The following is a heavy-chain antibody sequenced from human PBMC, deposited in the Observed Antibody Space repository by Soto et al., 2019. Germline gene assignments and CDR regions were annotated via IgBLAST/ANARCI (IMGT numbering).Heavy chain of an antibody. Sequence: GGSLRLSCAASGFTFSDYYMSWIRLAPGKGLEWVSYISSSGRTIYYADSVKGRFTISRDNAKNSLYLQMNSLRAEDTAVYYCARVRDSTYPHMDVWGKGTTVTVSS. CDR1: GFTFSDYY. CDR3: ARVRDSTYPHMDV. V-gene: IGHV3-11*01. D-gene: IGHD3-16*01. CDR2: ISSSGRTI. J-gene: IGHJ6*03.